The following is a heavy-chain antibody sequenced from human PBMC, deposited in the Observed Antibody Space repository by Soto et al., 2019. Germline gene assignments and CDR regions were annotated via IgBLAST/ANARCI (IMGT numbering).Heavy chain of an antibody. D-gene: IGHD3-16*01. CDR1: GYSFTRYG. Sequence: QVHLVQSGAEVKNPGASVKVSCKASGYSFTRYGIGWARQAPGQGLEWMGWINVYNGNTNYAQNLQGRLTLTTDTSTTTAYMELRSLRSNDTAIYYCAMVDVYVTPSPQDVWGQGTTFTVSS. J-gene: IGHJ6*02. CDR3: AMVDVYVTPSPQDV. V-gene: IGHV1-18*01. CDR2: INVYNGNT.